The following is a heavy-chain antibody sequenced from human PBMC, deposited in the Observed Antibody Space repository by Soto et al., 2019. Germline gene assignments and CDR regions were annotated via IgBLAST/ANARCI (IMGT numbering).Heavy chain of an antibody. CDR2: IYHSGST. J-gene: IGHJ6*02. CDR1: GGSISSSNW. D-gene: IGHD3-10*01. V-gene: IGHV4-4*02. Sequence: ASETLSLTCAVSGGSISSSNWWSWVRQPPGKGLEWIGEIYHSGSTNYNPSLKSRVTISVDKSKNQFSLKLSSVTAADTAVYYCARVLTELLWFGELFGTDYYYYGMDVWGQGTTVTVSS. CDR3: ARVLTELLWFGELFGTDYYYYGMDV.